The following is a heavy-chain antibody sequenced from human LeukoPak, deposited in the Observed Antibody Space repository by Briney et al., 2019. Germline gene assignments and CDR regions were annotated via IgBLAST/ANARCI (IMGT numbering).Heavy chain of an antibody. J-gene: IGHJ4*02. CDR3: VHRRIYSPFDY. CDR2: IYWDDDK. CDR1: GFSLSTSGVG. Sequence: SGPTLVKPRQTLTLTCTFSGFSLSTSGVGVGWVRQPPGKALEWLALIYWDDDKRYNSSLKSRLTITKDTSKNQVVLTMTNVDPVDTATYYCVHRRIYSPFDYWGQGALVTVSS. V-gene: IGHV2-5*02. D-gene: IGHD4-11*01.